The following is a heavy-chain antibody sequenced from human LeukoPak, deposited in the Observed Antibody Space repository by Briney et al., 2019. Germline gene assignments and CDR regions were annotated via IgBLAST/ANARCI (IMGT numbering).Heavy chain of an antibody. CDR1: GFTFDDHT. Sequence: GGSLRLSCAASGFTFDDHTMHWVRQAPGKGLEWVSLISWDGGSTYYADSVKGRFTISRDNSKNSLHLQMNSLRTEDTALYYCAKGQGYSSGWYSDYWGQGTLVTVSS. CDR3: AKGQGYSSGWYSDY. V-gene: IGHV3-43*01. D-gene: IGHD6-19*01. CDR2: ISWDGGST. J-gene: IGHJ4*02.